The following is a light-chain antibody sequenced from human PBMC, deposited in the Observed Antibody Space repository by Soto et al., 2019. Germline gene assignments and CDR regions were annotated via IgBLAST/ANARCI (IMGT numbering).Light chain of an antibody. J-gene: IGLJ2*01. CDR3: ATWDDSLNGRV. CDR1: TSNIGSNT. CDR2: SNN. V-gene: IGLV1-44*01. Sequence: QSVPTQPPSASGTPGQRVTISCSGSTSNIGSNTVNWYQQLPGTAPKLLIYSNNQRPSGVPDRLSGSKSGTSASLAIRGLQSEDEADYYYATWDDSLNGRVFGGGTKLTVL.